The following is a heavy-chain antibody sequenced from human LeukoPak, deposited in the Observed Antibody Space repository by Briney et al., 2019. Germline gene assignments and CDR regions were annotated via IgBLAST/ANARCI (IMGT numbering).Heavy chain of an antibody. J-gene: IGHJ4*02. Sequence: GGSLRLSCTASAFSVSNYWMHWVRQAPGKGLLWVSRINNDGSDTTYADSVKGRFTISRDNAKNTLYLQMNSLRGEDTAVYYCARAGYNWEHDFWGQGTLVTVSS. D-gene: IGHD5-24*01. V-gene: IGHV3-74*01. CDR2: INNDGSDT. CDR1: AFSVSNYW. CDR3: ARAGYNWEHDF.